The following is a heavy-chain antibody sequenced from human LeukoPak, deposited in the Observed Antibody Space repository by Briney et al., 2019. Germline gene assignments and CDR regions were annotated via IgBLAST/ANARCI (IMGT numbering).Heavy chain of an antibody. Sequence: KPSETLSLTCAVYGGSFSGYYWSWIRQPPGKGLEWIGEINHSGSTNYNLSLKSRVTISVDTPKNQFSLKLSSVTAADTAVYYCAPRGDYYFDHWGQGTLVTVSS. J-gene: IGHJ4*02. D-gene: IGHD3-3*01. CDR2: INHSGST. CDR3: APRGDYYFDH. V-gene: IGHV4-34*01. CDR1: GGSFSGYY.